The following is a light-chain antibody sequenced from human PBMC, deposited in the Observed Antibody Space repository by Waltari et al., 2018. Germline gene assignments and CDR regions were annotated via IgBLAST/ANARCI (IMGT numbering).Light chain of an antibody. J-gene: IGKJ2*01. CDR1: QDINAY. V-gene: IGKV3-11*01. CDR2: DTS. CDR3: QQYGGSPPMYT. Sequence: IVLTQSPVTLSLSPGERATLSCRASQDINAYVGWYQQKPGQAPRLLIYDTSNRAAGVSARFSGSGSGTDFTLTISSLEPEDFAVYYCQQYGGSPPMYTFGQGTKLEIK.